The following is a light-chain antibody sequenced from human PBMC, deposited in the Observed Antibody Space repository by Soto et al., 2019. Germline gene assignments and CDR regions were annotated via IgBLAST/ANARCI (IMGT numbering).Light chain of an antibody. V-gene: IGKV3-20*01. CDR2: DAS. CDR3: QQYGSSPPIT. J-gene: IGKJ5*01. Sequence: EIVLTQSPATLSLSPGERATLSCRASQSVSSYLAWYQQKPGQAPRLLIYDASSRATGIPDRFSGSGSGTDFTLTISRLEPEDSAVYYCQQYGSSPPITVGQGTRLEIK. CDR1: QSVSSY.